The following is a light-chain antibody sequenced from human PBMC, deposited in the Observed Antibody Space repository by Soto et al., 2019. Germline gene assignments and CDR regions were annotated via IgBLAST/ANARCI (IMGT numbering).Light chain of an antibody. Sequence: DILMTQSPSSLSAAVGDRVTITCRASQYISRYLNWYQKKPGKAPKLLIYDVSSLESGVPSRFSGSGSGTEYTLAIRTLQPDDFATYYCQHYNSYPWTFGQGTKVDIK. CDR1: QYISRY. J-gene: IGKJ1*01. CDR2: DVS. CDR3: QHYNSYPWT. V-gene: IGKV1-5*01.